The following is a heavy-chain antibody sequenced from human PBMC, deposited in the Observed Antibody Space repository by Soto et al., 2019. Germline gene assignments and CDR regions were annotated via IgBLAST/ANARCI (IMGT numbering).Heavy chain of an antibody. CDR2: ISAYNGNT. Sequence: QVQLVQSGAEVKKPGASVKVSCKASGYTFTSYGISWVRQAPGQGLEWMGWISAYNGNTNYAQKLQGRVNRTTGTTTSTAYMELRSLSSDDTAVYYCARHPVIVVTPLAWFDPWGQGTLVTFSS. CDR1: GYTFTSYG. CDR3: ARHPVIVVTPLAWFDP. J-gene: IGHJ5*02. V-gene: IGHV1-18*01. D-gene: IGHD2-15*01.